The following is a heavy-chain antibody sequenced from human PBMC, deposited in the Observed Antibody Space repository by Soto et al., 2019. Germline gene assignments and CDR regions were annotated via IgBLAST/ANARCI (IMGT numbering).Heavy chain of an antibody. CDR1: GYTFTSYG. CDR2: ISAYNGNT. Sequence: QVQLVQSGAEVKKPGASVKVSCKASGYTFTSYGISWVRQAPGQGLEWMGWISAYNGNTNYAQKLQGRVTMTTDTATSTAYMELRSLRSDDTDVYYCASKVEGIVGATAFDIWGQGTMVTVSS. V-gene: IGHV1-18*01. D-gene: IGHD1-26*01. J-gene: IGHJ3*02. CDR3: ASKVEGIVGATAFDI.